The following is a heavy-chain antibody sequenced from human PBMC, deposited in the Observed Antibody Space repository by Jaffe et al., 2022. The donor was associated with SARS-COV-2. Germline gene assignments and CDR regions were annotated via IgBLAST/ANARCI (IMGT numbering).Heavy chain of an antibody. D-gene: IGHD6-13*01. CDR2: IKSKSDGGTT. CDR1: GFTFSNAW. Sequence: EVQLVESGGGLVKPGESLRLSCAASGFTFSNAWMSWVRQAPGMGLEWVGRIKSKSDGGTTDYAAPVKGRFTVSRDDSENTLYLQMNSLKTEDTAVYYCSTDGGSSWSTKTAEFFQNWGQGTLVTVSS. CDR3: STDGGSSWSTKTAEFFQN. J-gene: IGHJ1*01. V-gene: IGHV3-15*01.